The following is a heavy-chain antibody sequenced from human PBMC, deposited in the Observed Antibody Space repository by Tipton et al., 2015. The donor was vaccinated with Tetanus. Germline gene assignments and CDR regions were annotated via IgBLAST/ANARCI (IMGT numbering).Heavy chain of an antibody. D-gene: IGHD3-9*01. CDR3: ARRGGDFLTGYYDS. CDR1: GGSINNNNDF. J-gene: IGHJ4*02. CDR2: IHYTGST. V-gene: IGHV4-39*01. Sequence: TLSLTCTVSGGSINNNNDFWGWIRQPPGKGLEWIASIHYTGSTYYNPSLKSRVSIFVDTSKNQFSLELNSVTAADTAVYYCARRGGDFLTGYYDSWGQGTLVTVSS.